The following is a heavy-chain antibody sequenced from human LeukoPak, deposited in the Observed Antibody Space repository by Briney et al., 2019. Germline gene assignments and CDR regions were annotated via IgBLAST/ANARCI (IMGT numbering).Heavy chain of an antibody. D-gene: IGHD1-14*01. V-gene: IGHV1-69*01. CDR1: GGTFSSYA. CDR3: ARNRAVSRNWFDP. Sequence: SVKVSCKASGGTFSSYAISWVRQAPGQGLEWMGGIIPNFGTANYAQKFQGRVTITADESTSTAYMELSSLRSEDTAVYYCARNRAVSRNWFDPWGRGTLVTVSS. CDR2: IIPNFGTA. J-gene: IGHJ5*02.